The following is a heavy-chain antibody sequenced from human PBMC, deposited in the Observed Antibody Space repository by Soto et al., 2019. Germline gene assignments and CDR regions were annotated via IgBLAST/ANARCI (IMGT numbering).Heavy chain of an antibody. J-gene: IGHJ4*02. Sequence: LGESLKISCKGSGYSFTSYWIGWVRQMPGKGLEWMGIIYPGDSDTRYSPSFQGQVTISADKSISTAYLQWSSLKASDTAMYYCARHVASSPPYSSSWYAAPFDYWGQGTLVTVSS. V-gene: IGHV5-51*01. CDR3: ARHVASSPPYSSSWYAAPFDY. CDR1: GYSFTSYW. D-gene: IGHD6-13*01. CDR2: IYPGDSDT.